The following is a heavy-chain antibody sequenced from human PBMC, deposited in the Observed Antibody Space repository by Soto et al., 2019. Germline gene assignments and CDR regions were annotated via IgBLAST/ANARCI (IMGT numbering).Heavy chain of an antibody. V-gene: IGHV3-30-3*01. CDR2: IAPDGSQI. Sequence: GLPLRLSCAASGFTISEKTMYRVSQAPGRGLEWVALIAPDGSQIYYADSVKGRFTISRDNSKNTLYLQMDSLRAEDTSLYLCATDIHATWLLNSWGQGTLVTVSS. CDR3: ATDIHATWLLNS. D-gene: IGHD2-2*02. J-gene: IGHJ4*02. CDR1: GFTISEKT.